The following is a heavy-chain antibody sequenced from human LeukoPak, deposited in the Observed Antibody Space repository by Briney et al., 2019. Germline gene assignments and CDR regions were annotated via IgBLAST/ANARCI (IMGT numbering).Heavy chain of an antibody. V-gene: IGHV6-1*01. CDR3: ARYYYDSRGYHYYYFDY. CDR2: TYYRAKWSN. J-gene: IGHJ4*02. D-gene: IGHD3-22*01. CDR1: GDTFSSNSAA. Sequence: SQTLSLTSALSGDTFSSNSAAWHWIRQSPSRGLEWLGRTYYRAKWSNDYAVSVKSRITINPDTSRNQCSLQLNSVTPEDTAVYYCARYYYDSRGYHYYYFDYWGQGTLVTVSS.